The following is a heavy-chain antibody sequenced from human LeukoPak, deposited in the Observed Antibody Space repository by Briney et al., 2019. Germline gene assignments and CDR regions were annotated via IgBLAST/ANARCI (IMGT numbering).Heavy chain of an antibody. J-gene: IGHJ4*02. CDR3: ARAGGYSYGFLEFDY. CDR1: GGSISTYY. V-gene: IGHV4-59*01. D-gene: IGHD5-18*01. Sequence: SETLSLTCTVSGGSISTYYWSWIRQPPGKGLEWIGYIYYSGSTNYNPSLKSRVTISVDTSKNQFSLKLSSVTAADTAVYYCARAGGYSYGFLEFDYWGQGTLVTVSS. CDR2: IYYSGST.